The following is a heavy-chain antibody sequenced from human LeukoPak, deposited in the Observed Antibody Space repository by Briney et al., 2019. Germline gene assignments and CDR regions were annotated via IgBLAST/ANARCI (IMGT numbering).Heavy chain of an antibody. CDR2: INWNGGST. Sequence: GGSLRLSCAASGFTFDDYGMSWVRQAPGKGLEWVANINWNGGSTGYLDSVKGRFTISRDNAKNSLYLQMNSLRAEDTGLYYCARGTPRDWATDYWGQGTLVTVSS. V-gene: IGHV3-20*04. D-gene: IGHD3-9*01. CDR3: ARGTPRDWATDY. CDR1: GFTFDDYG. J-gene: IGHJ4*02.